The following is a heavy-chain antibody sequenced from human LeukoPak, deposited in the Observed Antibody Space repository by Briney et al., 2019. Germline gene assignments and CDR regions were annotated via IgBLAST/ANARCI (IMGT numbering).Heavy chain of an antibody. CDR2: ISSSGSTI. CDR1: GFTFSDYY. V-gene: IGHV3-11*01. D-gene: IGHD6-6*01. J-gene: IGHJ4*02. CDR3: ATYSSSDPDY. Sequence: KAGGSLRLSCAASGFTFSDYYMSWIRQAPGKGLEWVSYISSSGSTIYYADSVKDRFTISRGNAKNSLYLQMNSLRAEDTAVYYCATYSSSDPDYWGQGTLVTVSS.